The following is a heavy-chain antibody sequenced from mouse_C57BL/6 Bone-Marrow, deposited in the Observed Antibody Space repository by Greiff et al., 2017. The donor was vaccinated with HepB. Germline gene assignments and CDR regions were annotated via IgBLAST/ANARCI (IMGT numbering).Heavy chain of an antibody. V-gene: IGHV1-52*01. D-gene: IGHD1-1*01. CDR3: ARDYGSSHWYFDV. Sequence: QVQLQQPGAELVRPGSSVKLSCKASGYTFTSYWMHWVQQRPIQGLEWIGNIDPSDSETHYNQKFKDKATLTVDKSSSTAYMQLSSLTSEDSAVYYCARDYGSSHWYFDVWGTGTTVTVAS. CDR2: IDPSDSET. J-gene: IGHJ1*03. CDR1: GYTFTSYW.